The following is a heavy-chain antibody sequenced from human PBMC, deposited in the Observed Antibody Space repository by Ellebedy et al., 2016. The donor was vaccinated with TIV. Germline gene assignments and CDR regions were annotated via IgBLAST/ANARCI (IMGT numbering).Heavy chain of an antibody. CDR3: ARGSSWSRYFFDF. CDR2: INPNSGLT. J-gene: IGHJ4*02. Sequence: AASVKVSCKASGYPFAGHYMHWVRQPPGQGLERMGWINPNSGLTNYAQKFQGRVTMTRDTSISTAYMDLRRLGFDDTAVYYCARGSSWSRYFFDFWGQGTLVTVSS. D-gene: IGHD6-13*01. V-gene: IGHV1-2*02. CDR1: GYPFAGHY.